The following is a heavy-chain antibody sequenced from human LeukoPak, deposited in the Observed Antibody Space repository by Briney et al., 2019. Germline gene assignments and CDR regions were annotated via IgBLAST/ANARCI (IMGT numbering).Heavy chain of an antibody. V-gene: IGHV3-23*01. J-gene: IGHJ4*02. D-gene: IGHD1-14*01. Sequence: GGSLRLSCAASGFTFNNYAMNWVRQTPGKGLQGVSGVSGDGQRTFYADSVKGRFTSFRDNSMNTLSLQMNSLRVEDTAVYYCAKEQDNLLLLSHFDSWGQGILVTVSA. CDR1: GFTFNNYA. CDR2: VSGDGQRT. CDR3: AKEQDNLLLLSHFDS.